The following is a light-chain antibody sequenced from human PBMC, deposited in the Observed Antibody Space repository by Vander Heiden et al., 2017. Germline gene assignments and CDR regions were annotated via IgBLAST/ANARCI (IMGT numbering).Light chain of an antibody. V-gene: IGKV3-11*01. Sequence: EIVLTQSPATLSLSPGERSTLSYRARQSVSSYLAWYQQKPGQAPRLLIYDASNRATGIPARFSGSGSGTDFTLTISSLEPEDFAVYYCQQRSNWPPITFGQGTRLEIK. CDR1: QSVSSY. CDR2: DAS. CDR3: QQRSNWPPIT. J-gene: IGKJ5*01.